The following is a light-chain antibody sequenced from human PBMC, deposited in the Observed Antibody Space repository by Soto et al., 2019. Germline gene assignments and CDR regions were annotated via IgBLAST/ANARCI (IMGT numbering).Light chain of an antibody. Sequence: EIVMTQSPATLSVSPGDRATLACTVSQSVSSTLAWYQQKPCQAPRLLIYGASTRDTGIPARFSGSRSVTEFTLTISSLQSEDFAVYFYQQYNNWPPFTFGQGTKLEIK. V-gene: IGKV3-15*01. CDR1: QSVSST. J-gene: IGKJ2*01. CDR2: GAS. CDR3: QQYNNWPPFT.